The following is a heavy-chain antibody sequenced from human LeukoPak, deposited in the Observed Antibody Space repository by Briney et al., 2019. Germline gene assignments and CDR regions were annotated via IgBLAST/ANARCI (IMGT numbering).Heavy chain of an antibody. CDR3: ARDTVVGV. Sequence: GGSLRLSCAASAFTFSTYSMNWVRQAPGKGLEWVSSISSSSLYIYYADSVKGRFTISRDNAKNSLYLQMNSLRAEDTAVYYCARDTVVGVWGQGTLVTVSS. V-gene: IGHV3-21*01. CDR1: AFTFSTYS. CDR2: ISSSSLYI. D-gene: IGHD1-26*01. J-gene: IGHJ4*02.